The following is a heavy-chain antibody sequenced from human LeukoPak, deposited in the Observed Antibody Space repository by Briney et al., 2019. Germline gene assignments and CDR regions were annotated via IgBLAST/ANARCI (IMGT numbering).Heavy chain of an antibody. CDR3: ARDQGSWYASLHNWFDP. J-gene: IGHJ5*02. CDR1: GFTFSSYG. V-gene: IGHV3-33*01. Sequence: GGSLRLSCAASGFTFSSYGMHWVRQAPGKGLEWVAVIRYDGSNKYYADSVKGRFTISRDNSKNTLYLQMNSLRAEDTAVYYCARDQGSWYASLHNWFDPWGQGTLVTVSS. CDR2: IRYDGSNK. D-gene: IGHD6-13*01.